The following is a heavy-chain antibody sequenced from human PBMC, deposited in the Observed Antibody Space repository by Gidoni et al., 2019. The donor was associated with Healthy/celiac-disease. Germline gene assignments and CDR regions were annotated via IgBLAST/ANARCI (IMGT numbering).Heavy chain of an antibody. CDR3: ARGPLSGPWYRRFDY. J-gene: IGHJ4*02. D-gene: IGHD1-26*01. CDR1: GFTFSSYA. Sequence: QVQLVESGGGVVQPGRSLRLPCAASGFTFSSYAMHWVRQAPGKGLEWVAVISYDGSNKYYADSVKGRFTISRDNSKNTLYLQMNSLRAEDTAVYYCARGPLSGPWYRRFDYWGQGTLVTVSS. V-gene: IGHV3-30-3*01. CDR2: ISYDGSNK.